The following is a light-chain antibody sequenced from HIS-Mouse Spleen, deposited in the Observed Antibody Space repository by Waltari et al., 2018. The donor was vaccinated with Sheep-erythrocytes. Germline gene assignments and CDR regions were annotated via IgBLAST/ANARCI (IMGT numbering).Light chain of an antibody. CDR3: SSYAGSNNWV. Sequence: QSALTQPPSASGSPGQSVTISCTGTSSDVGCYNYVSWYQQHPGKATKLMIYEVSKRPSGVPYRFSGSKSGNTASLTVSGLQAEDEADYYCSSYAGSNNWVFGGGTKLTVL. V-gene: IGLV2-8*01. J-gene: IGLJ3*02. CDR1: SSDVGCYNY. CDR2: EVS.